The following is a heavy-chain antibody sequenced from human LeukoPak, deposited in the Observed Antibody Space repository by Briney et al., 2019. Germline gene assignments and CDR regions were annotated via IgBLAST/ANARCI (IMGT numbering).Heavy chain of an antibody. CDR2: IIPIFGGT. D-gene: IGHD3-10*01. CDR3: ARVITIGQPPYYYYMDV. Sequence: SVKVSCKASGGTLRTYGVSWVRQAPGQGLEWVGGIIPIFGGTSYAQKFQDRVTITADESTTVAYMELSSLGFEDTAVYYCARVITIGQPPYYYYMDVWGKGTPVTVSS. J-gene: IGHJ6*03. CDR1: GGTLRTYG. V-gene: IGHV1-69*13.